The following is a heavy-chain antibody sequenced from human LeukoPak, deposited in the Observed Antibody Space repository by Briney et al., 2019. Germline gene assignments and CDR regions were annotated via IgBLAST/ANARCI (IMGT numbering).Heavy chain of an antibody. J-gene: IGHJ6*02. CDR2: IYSGGST. Sequence: GGSLRLSCAASGFIVSSNYMSWVRQAPGKGLQWVSVIYSGGSTYYADSVKGRFTISRHNSKNTLYPQMNSLRAEDTAVYYCARSSYGDYVVSGYGMDVWGQGTTVTVSS. CDR1: GFIVSSNY. CDR3: ARSSYGDYVVSGYGMDV. V-gene: IGHV3-53*04. D-gene: IGHD4-17*01.